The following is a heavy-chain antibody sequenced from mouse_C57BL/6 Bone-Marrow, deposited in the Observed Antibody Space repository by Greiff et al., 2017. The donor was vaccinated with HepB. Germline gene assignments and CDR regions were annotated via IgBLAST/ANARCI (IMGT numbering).Heavy chain of an antibody. CDR1: GYSITSGYD. J-gene: IGHJ3*01. V-gene: IGHV3-1*01. CDR2: ISYSGST. CDR3: AREGDLLWFAY. Sequence: ESGPGMVKPSQSLSLTCTVTGYSITSGYDWHWIRHFPGNKLEWMGYISYSGSTNYNPSLKSRISITHDTSKNHFFLKLNSVTTEDTATYYCAREGDLLWFAYWGQGTLVTVSA. D-gene: IGHD2-1*01.